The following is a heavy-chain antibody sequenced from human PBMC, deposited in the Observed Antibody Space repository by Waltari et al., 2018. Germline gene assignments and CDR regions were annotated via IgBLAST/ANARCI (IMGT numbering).Heavy chain of an antibody. Sequence: QVQLVQSAAEVKKPGASVKVSCKAFGYTFTTYNINWVRQANGQGLEWMGWMNPNSANTGYAQKFQGRVTMTRDTSISTAYMELSSLRSEDTAVYYCARGSLGWYPYWGQGTLVTVSS. CDR3: ARGSLGWYPY. CDR2: MNPNSANT. V-gene: IGHV1-8*01. J-gene: IGHJ4*02. D-gene: IGHD6-19*01. CDR1: GYTFTTYN.